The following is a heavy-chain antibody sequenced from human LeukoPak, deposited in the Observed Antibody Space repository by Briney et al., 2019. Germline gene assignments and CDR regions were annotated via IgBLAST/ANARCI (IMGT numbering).Heavy chain of an antibody. Sequence: GGSLRLSCAASGFTFDDYAMHWVRLAPGKGLEWVSGLTWKSGTIGYADSVKGRFTISRDNAKNSLYLQMNSLRAEDTAVYYCARNTILRIVGAKNGAFDIWGQGTMVTVSS. CDR2: LTWKSGTI. D-gene: IGHD1-26*01. V-gene: IGHV3-9*01. J-gene: IGHJ3*02. CDR1: GFTFDDYA. CDR3: ARNTILRIVGAKNGAFDI.